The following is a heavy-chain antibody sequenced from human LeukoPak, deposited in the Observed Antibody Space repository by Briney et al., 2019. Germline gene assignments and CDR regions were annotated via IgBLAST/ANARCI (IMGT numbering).Heavy chain of an antibody. Sequence: QPGGSLRLSCSASGLTLSGYWMHWVRQIPGKGLVWVSRIDSDGSGTSYADSVKGRFTISRDDVKNMLYLQMNSLRVEDTGLYYCSTVERFWGQGTLVTVSS. CDR2: IDSDGSGT. D-gene: IGHD3-16*01. J-gene: IGHJ4*02. CDR1: GLTLSGYW. CDR3: STVERF. V-gene: IGHV3-74*01.